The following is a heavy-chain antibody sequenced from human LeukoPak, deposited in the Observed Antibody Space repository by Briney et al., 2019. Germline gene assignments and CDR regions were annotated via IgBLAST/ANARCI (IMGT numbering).Heavy chain of an antibody. Sequence: SETLSLTCAVYGGSFSGYYWSWIRQPPGKGLEWIGEINHSGSTNYNPSLKSRVTISVDTSKNQFSLKLSSVTAADTAVYYCARVRGLRPYYYSMDVWGQGTTVTVSS. CDR2: INHSGST. J-gene: IGHJ6*03. CDR1: GGSFSGYY. CDR3: ARVRGLRPYYYSMDV. D-gene: IGHD5-12*01. V-gene: IGHV4-34*01.